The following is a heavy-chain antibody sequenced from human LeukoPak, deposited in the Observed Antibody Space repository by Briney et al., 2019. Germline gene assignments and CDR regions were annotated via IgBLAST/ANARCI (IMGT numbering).Heavy chain of an antibody. D-gene: IGHD2-15*01. CDR3: ARKGWSGAFDI. J-gene: IGHJ3*02. V-gene: IGHV4-30-2*01. Sequence: SETLSLTCAVSGGSISSGGYSWSWIRQPPGKGLEWIGYIYHSGSTYYNPSLKSRVTISVDRSKNQFSLKLSSVTAADTAVYYCARKGWSGAFDIWGQGTMVTVSS. CDR1: GGSISSGGYS. CDR2: IYHSGST.